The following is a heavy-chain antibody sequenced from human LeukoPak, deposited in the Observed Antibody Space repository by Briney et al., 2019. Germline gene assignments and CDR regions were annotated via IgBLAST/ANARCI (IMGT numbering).Heavy chain of an antibody. J-gene: IGHJ5*02. D-gene: IGHD3-10*01. Sequence: GESLKISCKGSGYSFTSYWIGWVRQMPGKGLEWMGIIYPGDSDTRYSPSFQGQVTISADKSISTAYLQWSSLKASDTAMYYCARHAEKIRGVIPFRFDPWGQGTLVTVSS. CDR1: GYSFTSYW. CDR2: IYPGDSDT. CDR3: ARHAEKIRGVIPFRFDP. V-gene: IGHV5-51*01.